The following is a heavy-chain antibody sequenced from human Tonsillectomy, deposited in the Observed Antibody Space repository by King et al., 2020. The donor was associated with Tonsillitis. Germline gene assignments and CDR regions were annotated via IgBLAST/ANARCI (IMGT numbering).Heavy chain of an antibody. V-gene: IGHV1-69*04. CDR2: IIPILGIA. Sequence: QLVQSGAEVKKPGSSVKVSCKASGGTSRRYAISWVRQAPGQGLEWMGRIIPILGIANYAQKSQGRVTITADKSTSTAYMELSSLRSEDTAVYYCAKDPSEMTTDDNWGQGTLVTVSS. CDR1: GGTSRRYA. CDR3: AKDPSEMTTDDN. D-gene: IGHD4-17*01. J-gene: IGHJ4*02.